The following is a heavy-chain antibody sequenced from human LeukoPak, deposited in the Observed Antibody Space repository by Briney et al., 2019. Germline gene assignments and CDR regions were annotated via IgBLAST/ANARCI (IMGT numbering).Heavy chain of an antibody. CDR1: GYKFTSYD. V-gene: IGHV1-18*01. CDR3: AREGDSFDY. J-gene: IGHJ4*02. CDR2: INSYNGNT. Sequence: ASVKVSCKASGYKFTSYDINWVRQAPGQGLEWMGWINSYNGNTNYAQKFQGRVTMTTDTSTSTAYMELRSLISDDTAVYYYAREGDSFDYWGQGTLVTVSS.